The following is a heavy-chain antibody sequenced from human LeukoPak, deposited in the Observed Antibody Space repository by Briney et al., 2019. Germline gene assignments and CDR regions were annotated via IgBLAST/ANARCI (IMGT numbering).Heavy chain of an antibody. CDR2: IGTAGDT. Sequence: GGSLRLSCAASGFTFSSYDMHWVRQATGKGLEWVSAIGTAGDTYYPGSVKGRFTISRDNSKNTLSLQMNSLRAEDTAVYYCARVFQSSMDVWGKGTTVTVSS. CDR3: ARVFQSSMDV. J-gene: IGHJ6*03. V-gene: IGHV3-13*01. CDR1: GFTFSSYD.